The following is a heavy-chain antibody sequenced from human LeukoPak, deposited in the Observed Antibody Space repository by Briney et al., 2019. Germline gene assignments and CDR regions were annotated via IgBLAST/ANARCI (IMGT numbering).Heavy chain of an antibody. V-gene: IGHV4-39*07. CDR2: IYYSGST. Sequence: RSSETLSLTCTVSGGSISSSSYYWGWIRQPPGKGLEWIGSIYYSGSTYYNPSLKSRVTISVDTSKNQFSLKLSSVTAADTAVYYCARLDIAFDIWGQGTMVTVSS. D-gene: IGHD2-2*03. CDR1: GGSISSSSYY. J-gene: IGHJ3*02. CDR3: ARLDIAFDI.